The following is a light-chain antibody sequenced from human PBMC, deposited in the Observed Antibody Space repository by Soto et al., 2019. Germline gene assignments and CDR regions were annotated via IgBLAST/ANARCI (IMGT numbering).Light chain of an antibody. CDR3: QQYGGSALYT. CDR1: QSVSSSY. Sequence: EIALTQSPGTMSLSAGEIATLSCRASQSVSSSYLAWYQQKPGQAPRLLIYGASSRAPGIPDRFSGSGSGTDFALTISRLEPEGLAVFYCQQYGGSALYTVGQGTKLEIK. J-gene: IGKJ2*01. V-gene: IGKV3-20*01. CDR2: GAS.